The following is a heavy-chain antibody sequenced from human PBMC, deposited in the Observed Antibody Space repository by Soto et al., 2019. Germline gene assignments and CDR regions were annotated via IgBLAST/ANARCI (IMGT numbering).Heavy chain of an antibody. CDR1: GGSISSGGYS. D-gene: IGHD2-15*01. CDR3: ARHHFYCTGGSCYLQAYHYYGLDV. V-gene: IGHV4-30-2*03. Sequence: SETLSLTCAVSGGSISSGGYSCNWIRQTPGKGLEWIGYIYHSGSTYYNPSLKSRVTISVDPSKNQFSLKLSSVTAADTAVYYCARHHFYCTGGSCYLQAYHYYGLDVWGQGTTVTVSS. CDR2: IYHSGST. J-gene: IGHJ6*02.